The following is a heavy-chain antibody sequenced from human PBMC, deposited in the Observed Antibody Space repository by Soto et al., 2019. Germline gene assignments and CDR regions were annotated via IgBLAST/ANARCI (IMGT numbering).Heavy chain of an antibody. CDR1: GFSLTTRGVG. CDR3: AHIPNYYQYDWFDP. J-gene: IGHJ5*02. CDR2: IYCDDDK. D-gene: IGHD3-16*01. Sequence: QITLKESGPTLVKPTQTLTLTCTFSGFSLTTRGVGVGWIRQPPGKALECLALIYCDDDKRYSPSLQSRLSIPKDTSKNQVVLTMTNVDPVDTATYYCAHIPNYYQYDWFDPWGQGTLVSVSS. V-gene: IGHV2-5*02.